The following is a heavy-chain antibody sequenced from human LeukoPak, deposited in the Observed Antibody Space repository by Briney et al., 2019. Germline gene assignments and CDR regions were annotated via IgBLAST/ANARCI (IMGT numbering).Heavy chain of an antibody. J-gene: IGHJ4*02. D-gene: IGHD3-9*01. V-gene: IGHV3-23*01. Sequence: GGSLRLSCGASTFTFSSYGMSWVRQAPGKGLEWVSAISGSGGSTYYADSVKGRFTISRDNSKNSLYLQMNSLRAEDTAVYYCAREDILTGFDYWGQGTLVTVSS. CDR2: ISGSGGST. CDR3: AREDILTGFDY. CDR1: TFTFSSYG.